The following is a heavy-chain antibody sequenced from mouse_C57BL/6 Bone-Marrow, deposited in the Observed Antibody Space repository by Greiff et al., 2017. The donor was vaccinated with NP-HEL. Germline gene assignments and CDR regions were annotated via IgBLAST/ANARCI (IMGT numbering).Heavy chain of an antibody. J-gene: IGHJ4*01. V-gene: IGHV1-80*01. CDR2: IYPGDGDT. CDR3: ARGDDSSSRLGYAMDY. Sequence: QVQLKESGAELVKPGASVKISCKASGYAFSSYWMNWVKERPGKGLEWIGQIYPGDGDTKYNGKFKGKATLTADKSSSTAYMQVSSLTSEDSAVDFCARGDDSSSRLGYAMDYWGQGTSVTVSS. D-gene: IGHD1-1*01. CDR1: GYAFSSYW.